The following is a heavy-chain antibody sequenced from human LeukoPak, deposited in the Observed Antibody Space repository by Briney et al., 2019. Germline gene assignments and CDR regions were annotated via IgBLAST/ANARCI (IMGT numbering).Heavy chain of an antibody. CDR1: GFSFSRYW. CDR2: INQDGSDK. J-gene: IGHJ4*02. CDR3: ARDYYGSASALYFLDY. D-gene: IGHD3-10*01. Sequence: GGSLRLSCAASGFSFSRYWMSWVRQAPGKGLEWVANINQDGSDKYYVDSVKGRFTISRDNTKSSLYLQMNSPRAEDTAVYYCARDYYGSASALYFLDYWGQGSLVTVSS. V-gene: IGHV3-7*01.